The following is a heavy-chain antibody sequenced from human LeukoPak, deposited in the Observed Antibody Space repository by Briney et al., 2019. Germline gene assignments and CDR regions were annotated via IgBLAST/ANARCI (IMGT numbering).Heavy chain of an antibody. CDR2: IYYSGST. CDR3: ARDNCSGGSCYSWNQYNWFDP. Sequence: SQTLSLTCTVSGGSISSGDYYWSWIRQPPGKGLEWIGYIYYSGSTYYNPSLKSRVTISVDTSKNQFSLKLSSVTAADTAVYYCARDNCSGGSCYSWNQYNWFDPWGQGTLVTVSS. D-gene: IGHD2-15*01. J-gene: IGHJ5*02. V-gene: IGHV4-30-4*01. CDR1: GGSISSGDYY.